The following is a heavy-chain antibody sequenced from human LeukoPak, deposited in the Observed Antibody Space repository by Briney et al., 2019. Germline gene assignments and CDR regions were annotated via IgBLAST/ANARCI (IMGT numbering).Heavy chain of an antibody. CDR2: MSEDGRLQ. Sequence: GGSLRLPCAASGFSITAYEIHWVRQAPGKGLEWVAVMSEDGRLQLYSESVKGRFTVSRDTSKTALFLQMNSLRPEDTAVYYCARDFLVGAPDFFDYWGQGALVTVSS. CDR3: ARDFLVGAPDFFDY. J-gene: IGHJ4*02. CDR1: GFSITAYE. V-gene: IGHV3-30*03. D-gene: IGHD1-26*01.